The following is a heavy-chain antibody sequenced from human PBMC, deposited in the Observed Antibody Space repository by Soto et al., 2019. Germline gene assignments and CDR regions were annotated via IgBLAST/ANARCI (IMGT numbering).Heavy chain of an antibody. D-gene: IGHD1-1*01. CDR3: VKGYWKGDV. CDR2: ISGSGGSI. CDR1: GFTFSTYA. V-gene: IGHV3-23*01. Sequence: EVQLLESGGGLVQPGGSLRLSCAASGFTFSTYAMNWVRQAPGNGLEWVSAISGSGGSIHYADSVKGRFTIARDNSKNTLYLQRNSVGDEDTAVYHCVKGYWKGDVWGQGTTVTVSS. J-gene: IGHJ6*02.